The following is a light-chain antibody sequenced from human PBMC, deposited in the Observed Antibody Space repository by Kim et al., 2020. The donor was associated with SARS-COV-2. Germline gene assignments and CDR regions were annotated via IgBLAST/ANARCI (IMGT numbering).Light chain of an antibody. Sequence: SSELTQDPAVSVALGQTVRITCQGDNLRNYYASWYQQKPRLAPVLVIYGTNNRPSGIPDRFSGSSSGNTASLTLTGAQAEGEADYYCNPRGSSGNHWVLG. CDR2: GTN. J-gene: IGLJ3*02. CDR3: NPRGSSGNHWV. V-gene: IGLV3-19*01. CDR1: NLRNYY.